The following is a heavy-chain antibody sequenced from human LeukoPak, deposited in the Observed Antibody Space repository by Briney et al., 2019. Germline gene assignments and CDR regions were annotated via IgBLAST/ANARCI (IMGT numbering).Heavy chain of an antibody. V-gene: IGHV5-51*01. CDR3: ARSLTPVSY. J-gene: IGHJ4*02. D-gene: IGHD3-16*01. Sequence: GESLKISCKGSGYIFSNYWIGWVRHMPGKGLEWMGIIFPADSDTRYNPSFQDQVTISADKSISTAYLQWSSLKASDTAMYYCARSLTPVSYWGQGTLVTVSS. CDR2: IFPADSDT. CDR1: GYIFSNYW.